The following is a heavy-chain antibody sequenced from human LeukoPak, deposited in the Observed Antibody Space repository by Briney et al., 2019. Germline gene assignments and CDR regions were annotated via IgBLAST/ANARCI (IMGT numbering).Heavy chain of an antibody. CDR3: ARDVGSSWYWSYYMDV. V-gene: IGHV3-21*01. CDR2: ITSSSHI. Sequence: GGSLRLSCAASGFTFSNYGMNWVRQAPGKGLEWVSSITSSSHIYYADSVKGRFTISRDNAKNSVYLQMNSLRAEDTAVYYCARDVGSSWYWSYYMDVWGKGTTVTISS. J-gene: IGHJ6*03. CDR1: GFTFSNYG. D-gene: IGHD6-13*01.